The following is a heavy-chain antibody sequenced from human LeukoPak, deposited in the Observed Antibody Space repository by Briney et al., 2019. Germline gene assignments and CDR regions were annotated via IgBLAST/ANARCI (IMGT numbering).Heavy chain of an antibody. J-gene: IGHJ4*02. CDR1: GFTFTIYA. Sequence: GGSLRLSCAASGFTFTIYATSWVRQAPGGGRGWVSAFIVCGGSTYYADSVKGRFNISRDNSKHTLYLQMNSLRAEDTAVYYCAKTLTYYYHSSGYPVHWGQGTLVTVSS. V-gene: IGHV3-23*01. CDR2: FIVCGGST. CDR3: AKTLTYYYHSSGYPVH. D-gene: IGHD3-22*01.